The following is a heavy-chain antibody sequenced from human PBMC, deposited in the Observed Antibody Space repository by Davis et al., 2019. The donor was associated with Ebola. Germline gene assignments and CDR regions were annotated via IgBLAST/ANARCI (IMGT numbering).Heavy chain of an antibody. Sequence: AASVTVSCKASGYTFTSYAFHWVRQAPGQRLEWMGWINADNGKTEYSQNLQGRVTITRDTSASTAYMELSSLRSEDTAVYYCAREDTYSGSYYVGYWGQGTLVTVSS. J-gene: IGHJ4*02. CDR1: GYTFTSYA. CDR2: INADNGKT. CDR3: AREDTYSGSYYVGY. D-gene: IGHD1-26*01. V-gene: IGHV1-3*01.